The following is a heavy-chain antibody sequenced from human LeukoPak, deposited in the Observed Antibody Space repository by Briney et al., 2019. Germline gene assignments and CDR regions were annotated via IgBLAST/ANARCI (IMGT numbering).Heavy chain of an antibody. CDR2: IIPRLGTA. CDR1: GGTFSNYA. Sequence: SVKVSCKASGGTFSNYAISWVRQAPGQGHEWMGGIIPRLGTANYAQKFQGRVTITTDESTSTAYMELRSLRSEDTAVCYCAREGGAGTAAAGTFRFFDYWGQGTLVTVSS. V-gene: IGHV1-69*05. J-gene: IGHJ4*02. D-gene: IGHD6-13*01. CDR3: AREGGAGTAAAGTFRFFDY.